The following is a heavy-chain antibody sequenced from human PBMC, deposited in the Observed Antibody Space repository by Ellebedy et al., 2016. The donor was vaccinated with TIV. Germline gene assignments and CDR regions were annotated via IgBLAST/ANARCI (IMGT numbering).Heavy chain of an antibody. CDR1: GFTFNNYA. CDR2: IRSKAYGGTT. D-gene: IGHD5-12*01. Sequence: GESLKISCAASGFTFNNYAMSWFRQAPGKGLEWVGFIRSKAYGGTTEYAASVKGRFTISRDDSKSIAYLQMNSLKTEDTAVYYCTRERDGGYSGYDYGYYYYYGMDVWGQGTTVTVSS. V-gene: IGHV3-49*03. J-gene: IGHJ6*02. CDR3: TRERDGGYSGYDYGYYYYYGMDV.